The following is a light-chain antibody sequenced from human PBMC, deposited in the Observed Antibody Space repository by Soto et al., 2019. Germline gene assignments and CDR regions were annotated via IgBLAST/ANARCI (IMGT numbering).Light chain of an antibody. CDR3: QQYNNLPPT. J-gene: IGKJ1*01. V-gene: IGKV3-15*01. CDR1: ERVSTN. CDR2: SAS. Sequence: EIVLTQSPGTLSLSPGESATLSCRASERVSTNLAWYQQTPGQAPRLLIYSASRRPTDIPVRFSGSGSGAEFTLTISSLQSEDFAIYYCQQYNNLPPTFGQRTKVDIK.